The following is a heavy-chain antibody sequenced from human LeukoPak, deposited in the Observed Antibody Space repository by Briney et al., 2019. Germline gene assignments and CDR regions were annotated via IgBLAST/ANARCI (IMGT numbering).Heavy chain of an antibody. V-gene: IGHV3-23*01. Sequence: GGSLRLSCAASGFTFSNYVMTSVRQAPGKGLEWVSAIGMDVRDSDYADSVKGRFTISRDNSKNTVYLQMNSLRAEDTGLYYCTRRVGGTPDYWGLGTLVTVSS. J-gene: IGHJ4*02. CDR2: IGMDVRDS. CDR1: GFTFSNYV. CDR3: TRRVGGTPDY. D-gene: IGHD1-26*01.